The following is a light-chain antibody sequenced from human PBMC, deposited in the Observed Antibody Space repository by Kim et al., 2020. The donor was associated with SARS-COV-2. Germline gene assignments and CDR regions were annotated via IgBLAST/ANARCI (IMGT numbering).Light chain of an antibody. CDR1: QTINNR. V-gene: IGKV3-15*01. J-gene: IGKJ1*01. CDR3: QQSNDWSPLT. CDR2: DAT. Sequence: SPGERATLSCRASQTINNRLVWYQPRPGQAPRLLIYDATTRATGVPARFIGSGSETDFTLTISSLQLEDFAIYYCQQSNDWSPLTFGQGTKVDIK.